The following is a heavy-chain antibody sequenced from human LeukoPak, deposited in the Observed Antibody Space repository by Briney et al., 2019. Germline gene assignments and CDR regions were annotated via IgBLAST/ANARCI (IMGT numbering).Heavy chain of an antibody. V-gene: IGHV3-21*01. CDR2: ISSSSSYI. J-gene: IGHJ4*02. CDR3: ARDLFSSGWYLVY. CDR1: GFTFSSYA. Sequence: GGSLRLSCAASGFTFSSYAMSWVRQAPGKGLEWVSSISSSSSYIYYADSVKGRFTISRDNAKNSLYLQMNSLRAEDTAVYYCARDLFSSGWYLVYWGQGTLVTVSS. D-gene: IGHD6-19*01.